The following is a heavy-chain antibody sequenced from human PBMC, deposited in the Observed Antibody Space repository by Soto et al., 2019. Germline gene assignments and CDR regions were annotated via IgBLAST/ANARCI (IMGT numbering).Heavy chain of an antibody. D-gene: IGHD3-10*01. CDR2: IRSKAYGGTT. Sequence: GSLRLSCTASVFTFGDYAMSWFRQAPGKGLEWVGFIRSKAYGGTTEYAASVKGRFTISRDDSKSIAYLQMNSLKTEDTAVYYCTRGSVLLWFGEYPFIDYWGQGTLVTVSS. J-gene: IGHJ4*02. CDR3: TRGSVLLWFGEYPFIDY. CDR1: VFTFGDYA. V-gene: IGHV3-49*03.